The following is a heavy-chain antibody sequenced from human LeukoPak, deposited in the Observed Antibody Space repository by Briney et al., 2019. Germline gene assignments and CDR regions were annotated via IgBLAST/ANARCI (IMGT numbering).Heavy chain of an antibody. Sequence: SETLSLTCTVSGASISDDNYYWAWIRQPPGRGLEWIGSIYYNGNTYSNPHLRSRVTLSVDTSKNQFSLKLSSVTAADTAVYYCARGGRLRSYCSGGSRPPFCSYYFDYWGQGTLVTVSS. D-gene: IGHD2-15*01. CDR2: IYYNGNT. V-gene: IGHV4-39*07. J-gene: IGHJ4*02. CDR3: ARGGRLRSYCSGGSRPPFCSYYFDY. CDR1: GASISDDNYY.